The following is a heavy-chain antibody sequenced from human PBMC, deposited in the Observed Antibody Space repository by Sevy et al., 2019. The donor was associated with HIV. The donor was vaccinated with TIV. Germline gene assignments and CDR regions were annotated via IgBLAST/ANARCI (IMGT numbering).Heavy chain of an antibody. Sequence: GGSLRLSCAASGFTFSSYAMSWVRQAPGKGLEWVSAISGSGGSTYYADSVKGRFTISRDNSKNTLYLQMNTLRAEDTAVYYCAKDSHGSGKLSAFDIWGQGTMVTVSS. J-gene: IGHJ3*02. D-gene: IGHD3-10*01. CDR1: GFTFSSYA. CDR3: AKDSHGSGKLSAFDI. CDR2: ISGSGGST. V-gene: IGHV3-23*01.